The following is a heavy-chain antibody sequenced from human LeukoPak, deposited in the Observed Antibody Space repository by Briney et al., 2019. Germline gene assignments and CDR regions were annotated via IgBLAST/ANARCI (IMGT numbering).Heavy chain of an antibody. CDR1: GLIFCEYS. V-gene: IGHV3-21*01. CDR3: ARLRRNSDRSGYYYYYDY. J-gene: IGHJ4*02. D-gene: IGHD3-22*01. Sequence: GGSLRLSCEASGLIFCEYSFNWIRQAPGEGLEWVSSINPLASSIYYADSVKGRFIISRDNAKNSLYLQMDSLRAEDTAFYYCARLRRNSDRSGYYYYYDYWGQGTLVTVSS. CDR2: INPLASSI.